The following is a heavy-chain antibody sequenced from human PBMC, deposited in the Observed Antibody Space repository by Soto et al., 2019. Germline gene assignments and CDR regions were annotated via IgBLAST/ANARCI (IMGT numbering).Heavy chain of an antibody. CDR1: GYTFISYA. Sequence: QVQVVQSGAEEKEPGASVKVSCKASGYTFISYAIHWVRQAPGQRLEWMGWINAGNGNTKYSQKFQGRVTITRDTSASTAYMELSSLRSEDTAVYYCARGGYYYDSSGSPYFDYWGQGTLVTVSS. J-gene: IGHJ4*02. CDR2: INAGNGNT. D-gene: IGHD3-22*01. V-gene: IGHV1-3*05. CDR3: ARGGYYYDSSGSPYFDY.